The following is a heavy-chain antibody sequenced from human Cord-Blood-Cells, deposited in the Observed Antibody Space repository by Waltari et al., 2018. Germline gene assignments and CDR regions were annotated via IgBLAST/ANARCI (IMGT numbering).Heavy chain of an antibody. CDR1: GSTFSSYS. CDR3: ARDQDCRSTSCYDY. D-gene: IGHD2-2*01. J-gene: IGHJ4*02. CDR2: ISISSTI. V-gene: IGHV3-48*02. Sequence: EVQLVESGGGLVQPGGSLRLSCPAFGSTFSSYSINWVCQATGKGLEWVSYISISSTIYYADSVKGRFTISRDNAKNSLYLQMNSLRDEDTAVYYCARDQDCRSTSCYDYWGQGTLVTVSS.